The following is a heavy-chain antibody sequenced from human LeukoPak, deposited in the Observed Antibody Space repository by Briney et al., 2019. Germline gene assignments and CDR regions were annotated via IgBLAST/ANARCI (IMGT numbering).Heavy chain of an antibody. V-gene: IGHV1-8*01. J-gene: IGHJ5*02. CDR1: GYTFTSYD. CDR3: ARGGQDDFWSGFLWFDP. Sequence: ASVKVSCKASGYTFTSYDINWVRQATGQGLEWMGWVNPNSGNTGYAQKFQGRVTTTRNTSISTAYMELSSLRSEDTAVYYCARGGQDDFWSGFLWFDPWGQGTLVTVSS. CDR2: VNPNSGNT. D-gene: IGHD3-3*01.